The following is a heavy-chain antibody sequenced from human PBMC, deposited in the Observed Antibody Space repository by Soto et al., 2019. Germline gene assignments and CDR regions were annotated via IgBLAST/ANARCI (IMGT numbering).Heavy chain of an antibody. D-gene: IGHD5-12*01. CDR1: GFTFSTYA. CDR3: AKSLYGGCDY. CDR2: IGGNGVTT. Sequence: EVQVLDSGGGLVQPGGSLRLSCVASGFTFSTYAMSWVRQAPGKGLEWVSGIGGNGVTTHYADSVKGRFTISRDNSKNMVYLQMNSLRVEDTAVYYCAKSLYGGCDYRGRGTQVTVSS. V-gene: IGHV3-23*01. J-gene: IGHJ4*02.